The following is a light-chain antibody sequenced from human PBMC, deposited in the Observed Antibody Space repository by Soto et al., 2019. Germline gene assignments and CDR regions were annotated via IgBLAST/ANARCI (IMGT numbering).Light chain of an antibody. CDR3: SSYTDTTTRYV. J-gene: IGLJ1*01. Sequence: QSALTQPASVSGSPGQSITISCTGTSSDVGSYNYVSWYRQHPGKAPQLLIYDVTHRPAGVSSRFSGSKSDNTASLTISWLQAEDKADYYCSSYTDTTTRYVFGSGTKVTVL. CDR1: SSDVGSYNY. V-gene: IGLV2-14*03. CDR2: DVT.